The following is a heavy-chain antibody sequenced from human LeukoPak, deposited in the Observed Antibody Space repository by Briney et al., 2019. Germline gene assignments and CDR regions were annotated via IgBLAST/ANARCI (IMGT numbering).Heavy chain of an antibody. J-gene: IGHJ4*02. Sequence: GRSLRPSCAASGFTFSSYAMHWVRQAPGKGLEWVAVISYDGSNKYYADSVKGRFTISRDNSKNTLYLQMNSLRAEDTAVYYCARDGAAGDYPTYYFDYWGQGTLVTVSS. D-gene: IGHD4-17*01. CDR2: ISYDGSNK. CDR3: ARDGAAGDYPTYYFDY. CDR1: GFTFSSYA. V-gene: IGHV3-30*04.